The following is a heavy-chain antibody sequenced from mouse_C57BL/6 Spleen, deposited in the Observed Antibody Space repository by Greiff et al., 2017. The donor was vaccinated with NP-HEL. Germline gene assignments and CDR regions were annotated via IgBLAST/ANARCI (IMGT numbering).Heavy chain of an antibody. CDR1: GYAFTNYL. CDR2: IYPGGGYT. CDR3: ARSGAAKYYFDY. V-gene: IGHV1-63*01. J-gene: IGHJ2*01. Sequence: QVQLQQSGAELVRPGTSVKVSCKASGYAFTNYLIEWVKQRPGHGLEWIGDIYPGGGYTNYNEKFKGKATLTADKSSSTAYMQFSSLTSEDSAIYYCARSGAAKYYFDYWGQGTTLTVSS. D-gene: IGHD6-1*01.